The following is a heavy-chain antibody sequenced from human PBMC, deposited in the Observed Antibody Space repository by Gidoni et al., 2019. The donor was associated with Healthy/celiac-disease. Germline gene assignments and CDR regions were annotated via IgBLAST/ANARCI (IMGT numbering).Heavy chain of an antibody. V-gene: IGHV4-31*03. Sequence: QVQLQESGPGLVKPSQTLSLTFTVPGGSISSGGYYWSWIRQHPGKGLEWIGYIYYSGRTYYNPSLKSRVTISVDTSKNQFSLKLSSVTAADTAVYYCARGTGGLRRNHYFDYWGQGTLVTVSS. J-gene: IGHJ4*02. CDR1: GGSISSGGYY. D-gene: IGHD4-17*01. CDR3: ARGTGGLRRNHYFDY. CDR2: IYYSGRT.